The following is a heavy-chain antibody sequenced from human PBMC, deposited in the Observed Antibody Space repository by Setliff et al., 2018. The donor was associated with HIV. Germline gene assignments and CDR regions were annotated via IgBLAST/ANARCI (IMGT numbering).Heavy chain of an antibody. V-gene: IGHV4-39*01. CDR3: ATHYGSGSYYNY. CDR2: IYYGGNT. Sequence: SETLSLTCSVSGASVASSSYYWGWIRQPPGKGLEWIGSIYYGGNTYSNPSLRSRLSISLDTSKNQFSLELYSVTAADTAVYYCATHYGSGSYYNYWGQGMLVTVSS. CDR1: GASVASSSYY. J-gene: IGHJ4*02. D-gene: IGHD3-10*01.